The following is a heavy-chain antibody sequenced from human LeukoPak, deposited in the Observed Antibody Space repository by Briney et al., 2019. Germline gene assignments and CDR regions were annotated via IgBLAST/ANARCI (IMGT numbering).Heavy chain of an antibody. D-gene: IGHD2-2*01. CDR2: IIPIFGTA. CDR1: GGTFSSYA. J-gene: IGHJ4*02. Sequence: SVRVSCKASGGTFSSYAISWVRQAPGQGLEWMGGIIPIFGTANYAQKFQGRVTITADESTSTAYMELSSLRSEDTAVYYCARDSKGSCSSTSCYHFDYWGQGTLDTVSS. V-gene: IGHV1-69*01. CDR3: ARDSKGSCSSTSCYHFDY.